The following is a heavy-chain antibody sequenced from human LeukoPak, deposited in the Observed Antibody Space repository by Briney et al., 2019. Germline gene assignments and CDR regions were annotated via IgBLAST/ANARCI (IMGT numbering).Heavy chain of an antibody. CDR2: IYYSGST. CDR1: GGSISSYY. CDR3: ARRGHGDYADY. Sequence: SETLSLTCTVSGGSISSYYWSWIRQPPGKGVEWIGYIYYSGSTNYNPSLKSRVTISVDTSKNQFSLRLTSVTAGDTAVYFCARRGHGDYADYWGQGTLVTVSS. J-gene: IGHJ4*02. D-gene: IGHD4-17*01. V-gene: IGHV4-59*01.